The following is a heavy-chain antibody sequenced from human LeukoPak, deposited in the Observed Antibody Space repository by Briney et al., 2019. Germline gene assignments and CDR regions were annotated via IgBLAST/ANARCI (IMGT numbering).Heavy chain of an antibody. CDR2: IYPGDSDT. CDR1: GYSFTSYS. CDR3: ARSITMVRGVIIAQYYFDY. Sequence: GESLKISCKGSGYSFTSYSIGWVRQMPGKGLEWMGIIYPGDSDTRYSPSFQGQVTISADKSISTAYLQWSSLKASDTAMYYCARSITMVRGVIIAQYYFDYWGQGTLVTVSS. D-gene: IGHD3-10*01. V-gene: IGHV5-51*01. J-gene: IGHJ4*02.